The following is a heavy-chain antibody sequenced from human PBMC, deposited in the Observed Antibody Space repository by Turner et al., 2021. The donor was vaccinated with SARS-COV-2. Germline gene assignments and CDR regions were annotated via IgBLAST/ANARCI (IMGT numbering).Heavy chain of an antibody. CDR3: AKDLTAHGAPSSYWYFDL. V-gene: IGHV3-30*02. CDR1: AFIFTNHD. D-gene: IGHD2-8*01. J-gene: IGHJ2*01. CDR2: ILCDGSDQ. Sequence: VQLLGYGGGFVEPVLSLGLSCTASAFIFTNHDLHWVRQAPGKGLVWVAAILCDGSDQYSADSVKGRFTIFRDTSKKTVILQMKGMRAEDAATYFCAKDLTAHGAPSSYWYFDLWGRGALVTVSS.